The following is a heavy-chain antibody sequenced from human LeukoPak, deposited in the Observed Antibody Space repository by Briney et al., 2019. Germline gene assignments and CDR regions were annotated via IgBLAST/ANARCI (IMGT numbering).Heavy chain of an antibody. CDR1: GFTFSGYA. CDR3: AREEQLVIYYYYYGMDV. Sequence: PGRSLRLSCAASGFTFSGYAMHWVRQAPGKGLEWVAVISYDGSNKYYADSVKGRFTISRDNSKNTLYLQMNSLRAEDTAVYYCAREEQLVIYYYYYGMDVWGKGTTVTVSS. D-gene: IGHD6-13*01. CDR2: ISYDGSNK. J-gene: IGHJ6*04. V-gene: IGHV3-30*04.